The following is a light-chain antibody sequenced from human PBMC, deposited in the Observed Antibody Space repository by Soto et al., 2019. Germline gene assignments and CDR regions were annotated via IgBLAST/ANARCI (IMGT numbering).Light chain of an antibody. Sequence: ESVFTQSPGTLSVSPGERATLSCRASQSVSSSYLAWYQQKPGQAPRLLIYGVSSRATGIPDRFSGSGSGTDFTLTISRLEPEDFAVYYCQQYGSSGTFGQGTKVDIK. V-gene: IGKV3-20*01. CDR3: QQYGSSGT. CDR2: GVS. J-gene: IGKJ1*01. CDR1: QSVSSSY.